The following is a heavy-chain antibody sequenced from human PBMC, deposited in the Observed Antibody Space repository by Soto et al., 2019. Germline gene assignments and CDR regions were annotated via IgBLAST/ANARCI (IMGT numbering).Heavy chain of an antibody. V-gene: IGHV4-59*08. CDR1: GGSISSYY. CDR2: IYYSGST. D-gene: IGHD1-26*01. Sequence: SETLSLTCTVSGGSISSYYWSWIRQPPGKGLEWIGYIYYSGSTNYNPSLKSRVTISVDTSKNQFSLKLSSVTAADTAVYYCARQGDDAFDIWGQGTMVTVSS. J-gene: IGHJ3*02. CDR3: ARQGDDAFDI.